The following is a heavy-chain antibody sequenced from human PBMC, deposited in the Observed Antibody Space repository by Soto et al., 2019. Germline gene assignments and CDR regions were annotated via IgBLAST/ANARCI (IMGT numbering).Heavy chain of an antibody. CDR3: ARGAYSSSSSYFDY. V-gene: IGHV4-30-4*01. D-gene: IGHD6-6*01. CDR2: IYYSGST. Sequence: PSETLSLTCTVSGGSFSSGDYYWSWIRQPPGKGLEWIGYIYYSGSTYYNPSLESRVTISVDTSKNQFSLKLSSVTAADTAVYYCARGAYSSSSSYFDYWGQGTLVTVSS. J-gene: IGHJ4*02. CDR1: GGSFSSGDYY.